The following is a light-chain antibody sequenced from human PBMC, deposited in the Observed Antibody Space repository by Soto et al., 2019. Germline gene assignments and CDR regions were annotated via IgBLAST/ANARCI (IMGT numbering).Light chain of an antibody. Sequence: DIPMTQSPSSLSASVGDRVTITCRASQSISSYLNWYQQKPGKAPKLLIYAASSLQSGVPSRFSGSGSGTDFTLTISSLQPEDFATYYCQQSYGTLTWTFGQGTKVEIK. CDR3: QQSYGTLTWT. V-gene: IGKV1-39*01. CDR2: AAS. CDR1: QSISSY. J-gene: IGKJ1*01.